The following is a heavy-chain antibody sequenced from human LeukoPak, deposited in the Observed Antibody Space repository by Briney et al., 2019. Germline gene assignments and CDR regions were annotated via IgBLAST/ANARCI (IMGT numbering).Heavy chain of an antibody. V-gene: IGHV4-39*01. CDR2: IYYSGST. J-gene: IGHJ4*02. Sequence: SETLSLTCTVSGDSISSKSYYWGWIRQPPGKGLEWIGTIYYSGSTYYNLSLKSRLTISVDTSKNQFSLKLSSVTAADTAVYYCARHWPRVVGQPLLDYWGQGTLVTVSS. CDR3: ARHWPRVVGQPLLDY. CDR1: GDSISSKSYY. D-gene: IGHD2-15*01.